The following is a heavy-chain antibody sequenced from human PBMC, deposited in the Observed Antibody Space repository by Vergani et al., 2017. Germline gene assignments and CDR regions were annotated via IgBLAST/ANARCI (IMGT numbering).Heavy chain of an antibody. Sequence: EVQLVESGGGLVKPGGSLRLSCAASGFSFSSYSMNWVRQAPGKGLEWVASISGSSSYVFYRDSVEGRFTITRDNAKKSVYLQMNSLRAEDTAMYFCARGLWDCTHIRCSGPSYWGQGTQVTVSS. D-gene: IGHD2-8*01. CDR1: GFSFSSYS. J-gene: IGHJ4*02. CDR3: ARGLWDCTHIRCSGPSY. V-gene: IGHV3-21*02. CDR2: ISGSSSYV.